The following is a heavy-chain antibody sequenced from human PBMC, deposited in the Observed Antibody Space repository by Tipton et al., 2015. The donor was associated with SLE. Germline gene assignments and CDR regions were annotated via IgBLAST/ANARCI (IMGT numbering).Heavy chain of an antibody. V-gene: IGHV3-48*01. CDR2: ISSGSGTI. Sequence: SLRLSCAASGFSFSSHSMNWVRQAPGKGLEWVSYISSGSGTIYYADSVKDRFTISRDNAKNSLYLQMKSLRAEDTAVYYCVGSLRRAVAGITSDPWGQGTLVTVSS. CDR1: GFSFSSHS. CDR3: VGSLRRAVAGITSDP. D-gene: IGHD6-19*01. J-gene: IGHJ5*02.